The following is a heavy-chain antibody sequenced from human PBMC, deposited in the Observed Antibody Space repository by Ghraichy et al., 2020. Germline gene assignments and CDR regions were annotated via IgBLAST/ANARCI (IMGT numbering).Heavy chain of an antibody. Sequence: GGSLRLSCAASGFTVSSNYMSWVRQAPGKGLEWVSVIYSGGSTYYADSVKGRFTISRDNSKNTLYLQMNSLRAEDTAVYYCARDCGSSWYHYNYYYYYGMDVWGQGTTVTVSS. J-gene: IGHJ6*02. D-gene: IGHD6-13*01. V-gene: IGHV3-53*01. CDR2: IYSGGST. CDR3: ARDCGSSWYHYNYYYYYGMDV. CDR1: GFTVSSNY.